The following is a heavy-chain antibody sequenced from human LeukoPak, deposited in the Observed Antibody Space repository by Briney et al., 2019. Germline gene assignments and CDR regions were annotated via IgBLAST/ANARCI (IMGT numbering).Heavy chain of an antibody. J-gene: IGHJ2*01. CDR2: IYGSENC. CDR1: GDSIENYY. V-gene: IGHV4-4*07. CDR3: ARTRGWIGYL. Sequence: SETLRLSCTAPGDSIENYYLSCIRQSADKGLQWLGRIYGSENCYYNPKSIPSLMSQISMALDASIKQFSLTLISVTAADTAVYFCARTRGWIGYLWGRGTRV. D-gene: IGHD6-19*01.